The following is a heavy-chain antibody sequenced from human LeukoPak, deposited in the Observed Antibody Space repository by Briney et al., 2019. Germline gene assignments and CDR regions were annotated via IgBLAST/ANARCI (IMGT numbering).Heavy chain of an antibody. CDR3: ALDILYYYDSSGYYSATDY. CDR1: GGSFSGYY. CDR2: INHSGST. J-gene: IGHJ4*02. D-gene: IGHD3-22*01. Sequence: SETLSLTCAVYGGSFSGYYWSWIRQPPGKGLEWIGEINHSGSTNYNPSLKSRVTISVDTSKNQFSLKLSSVTAADTAVYYCALDILYYYDSSGYYSATDYWGQGTLVTVSS. V-gene: IGHV4-34*01.